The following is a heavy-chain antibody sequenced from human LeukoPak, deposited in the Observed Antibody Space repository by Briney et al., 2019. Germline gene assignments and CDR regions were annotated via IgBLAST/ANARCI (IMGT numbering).Heavy chain of an antibody. CDR2: IYYSGST. CDR1: GGSISTYY. D-gene: IGHD3-10*01. Sequence: SETLSLTCTVSGGSISTYYWSWIRQPPGKGLEWIGYIYYSGSTNYNPFLQSRVTISVDTSKNQFSLKLSSVTAADTAVYYWARRYYYGYFSWGQGTLVTVSS. V-gene: IGHV4-59*08. CDR3: ARRYYYGYFS. J-gene: IGHJ5*02.